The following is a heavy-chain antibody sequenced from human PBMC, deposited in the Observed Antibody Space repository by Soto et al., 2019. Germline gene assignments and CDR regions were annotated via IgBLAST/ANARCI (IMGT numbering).Heavy chain of an antibody. CDR1: GFTFSAYS. CDR3: ARKGEPGTLDF. D-gene: IGHD1-1*01. CDR2: ISGSGSRT. J-gene: IGHJ4*02. Sequence: EVHLVESGGGLVQPGGSLRLSCAASGFTFSAYSLHWVRQAPGRGLECVSAISGSGSRTYLANSVKGRFTISRDNSKNTLYLQMGSLRDEDMAVYHCARKGEPGTLDFWGQGILVTVSS. V-gene: IGHV3-64*01.